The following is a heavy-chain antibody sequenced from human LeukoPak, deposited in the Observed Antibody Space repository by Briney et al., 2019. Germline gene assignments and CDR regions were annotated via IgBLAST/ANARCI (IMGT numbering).Heavy chain of an antibody. CDR2: IKQDGSEK. CDR1: GFTFSSYW. CDR3: ARGGSGTDTPYYFDY. J-gene: IGHJ4*02. Sequence: GGSLRLSCAASGFTFSSYWMSWVRQAPGKGLEWVANIKQDGSEKYYVDSMKGRFTISRDNAKNSLYLQMNSLRAEDTAVYYCARGGSGTDTPYYFDYWGQGTLVTVSS. D-gene: IGHD3-10*01. V-gene: IGHV3-7*01.